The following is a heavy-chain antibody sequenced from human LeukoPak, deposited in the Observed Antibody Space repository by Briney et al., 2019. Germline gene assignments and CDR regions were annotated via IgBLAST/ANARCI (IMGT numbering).Heavy chain of an antibody. J-gene: IGHJ4*02. CDR3: ARLSAVAGTGAFDY. D-gene: IGHD6-19*01. CDR1: GVSISSYY. V-gene: IGHV4-59*08. Sequence: SETLSLTCTVSGVSISSYYGSWIRQAPGKGLEWVWYIYYSGSTNYNPSLQSRVSISVDTSKNQFSLKLSSVTAADTAVYYCARLSAVAGTGAFDYWGQGTLVTVSS. CDR2: IYYSGST.